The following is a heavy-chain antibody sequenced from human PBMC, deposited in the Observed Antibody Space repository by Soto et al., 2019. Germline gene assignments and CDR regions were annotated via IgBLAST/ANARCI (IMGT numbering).Heavy chain of an antibody. CDR1: GFPFSSYN. Sequence: EVQLVESGGGLVQPGGSVRLACAASGFPFSSYNMNWVRQAPGKGLEWVSYISISSLTIYYADSVRGRFTISRDNXXXXXXXXXXXXXXXXXXXXXXXXXXXXXXXXXXPWGQGTLVTVSS. J-gene: IGHJ5*02. V-gene: IGHV3-48*01. CDR2: ISISSLTI. CDR3: XXXXXXXXXXXXP.